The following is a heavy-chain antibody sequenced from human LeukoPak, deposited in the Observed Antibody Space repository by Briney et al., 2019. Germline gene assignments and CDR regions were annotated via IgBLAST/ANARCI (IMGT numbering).Heavy chain of an antibody. CDR2: ISAYNGNT. CDR1: GYTFTSYG. D-gene: IGHD4-11*01. V-gene: IGHV1-18*01. J-gene: IGHJ6*03. CDR3: ARTYITSNYALYYYYYMDV. Sequence: ASVKVSCKASGYTFTSYGISWVRQAPGQGLEWMGWISAYNGNTNYAQKLQGRVTMTTDTSTSTAYMELRSLRSDDTAVYYCARTYITSNYALYYYYYMDVWGKGTTVTVSS.